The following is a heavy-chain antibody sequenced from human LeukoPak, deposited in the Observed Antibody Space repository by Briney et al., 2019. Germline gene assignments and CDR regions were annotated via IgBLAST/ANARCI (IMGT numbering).Heavy chain of an antibody. CDR3: ARGDYYDSSGYPGGY. V-gene: IGHV3-7*01. Sequence: GGSLRLSCAASGFTFSSYRMNWVRQAPGKGLEWVANIKKDGSEKNYVDSVKGRFTISRDNAKNSLYLQMNSLRVEDTAVYYCARGDYYDSSGYPGGYWGQGTLVTVSS. D-gene: IGHD3-22*01. J-gene: IGHJ4*02. CDR1: GFTFSSYR. CDR2: IKKDGSEK.